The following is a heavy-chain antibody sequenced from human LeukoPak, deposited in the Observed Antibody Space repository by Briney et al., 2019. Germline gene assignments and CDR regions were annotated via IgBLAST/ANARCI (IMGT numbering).Heavy chain of an antibody. CDR2: LNPNSGGT. CDR1: GYTFTDYY. V-gene: IGHV1-2*02. Sequence: ASVTVSCTASGYTFTDYYMHWVRQAPGQGLEWMGWLNPNSGGTNYAQKFQGRVTMTRDTSISTAYVELSSLTSDDTAVYYCARVGGYCTTTSCSYGMDVWGQGTTVTVSS. D-gene: IGHD2-2*01. CDR3: ARVGGYCTTTSCSYGMDV. J-gene: IGHJ6*02.